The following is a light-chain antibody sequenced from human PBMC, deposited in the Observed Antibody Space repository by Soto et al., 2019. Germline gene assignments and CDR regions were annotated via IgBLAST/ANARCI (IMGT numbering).Light chain of an antibody. V-gene: IGKV3-15*01. J-gene: IGKJ4*01. Sequence: DIVMTQSPSTLSVSPGERVTLSCRASHDIRSSLAWYQQKPGQAPRLLIYGASIRATGVPATFSGSGSGTEFTLSISSLQSEHLGVYYCQQDSSWPLTFGGGTKVDIK. CDR3: QQDSSWPLT. CDR1: HDIRSS. CDR2: GAS.